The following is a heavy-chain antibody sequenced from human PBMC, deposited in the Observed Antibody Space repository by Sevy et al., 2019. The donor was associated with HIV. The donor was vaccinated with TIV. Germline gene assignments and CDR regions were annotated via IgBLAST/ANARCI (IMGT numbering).Heavy chain of an antibody. CDR2: INHSGST. CDR1: GGSFSGYY. CDR3: ARGKGYYDFWSGPSYYYYMDV. V-gene: IGHV4-34*01. J-gene: IGHJ6*03. Sequence: SDTLSLTCAVYGGSFSGYYWSWIRQPPGKGLEWIGEINHSGSTNYNPSLKSRVTISVDTSKNQFSLKLSSVTAADTAVYYCARGKGYYDFWSGPSYYYYMDVWGKGTTVTVSS. D-gene: IGHD3-3*01.